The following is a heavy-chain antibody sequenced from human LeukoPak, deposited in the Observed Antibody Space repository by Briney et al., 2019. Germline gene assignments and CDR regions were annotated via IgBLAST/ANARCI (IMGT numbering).Heavy chain of an antibody. CDR3: ARVGRWLQFLPWAFDY. J-gene: IGHJ4*02. V-gene: IGHV4-59*01. CDR1: GGSISSYY. D-gene: IGHD5-24*01. Sequence: SETLSLTCTVSGGSISSYYWSWIRLPPGKEMELKGFIYYSGSTNYNPSLKSRVTISVDTSKNQFSLKLSSVTAADTAVYYCARVGRWLQFLPWAFDYWGQGTLVTVSS. CDR2: IYYSGST.